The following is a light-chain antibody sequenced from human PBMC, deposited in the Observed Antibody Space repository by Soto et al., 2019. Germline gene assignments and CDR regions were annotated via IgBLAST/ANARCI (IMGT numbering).Light chain of an antibody. V-gene: IGKV1-9*01. J-gene: IGKJ5*01. Sequence: IMLTQSPSSLSASVGDRVTITCRASQGIDSSFAWYQEKPGKAPKLLIYAASSLQSGVPSRFSGSGSGTDFTLTISSLQPEDFATYYCQQLHDYPITFGQGTRLEIK. CDR2: AAS. CDR3: QQLHDYPIT. CDR1: QGIDSS.